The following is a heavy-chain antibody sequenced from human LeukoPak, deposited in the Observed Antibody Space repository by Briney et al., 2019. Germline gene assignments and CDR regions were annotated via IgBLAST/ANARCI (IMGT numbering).Heavy chain of an antibody. CDR2: IYNSGST. V-gene: IGHV4-59*01. CDR3: ARGTYYDSSGYYYESGAFDI. Sequence: SETLSLTCSVSGVSFSSYFWSWIRQPPGKRLEWIGYIYNSGSTNYNPSLKSRVTISVDTSKNQFSLKLSSVTAADTAVYHCARGTYYDSSGYYYESGAFDIWGQGTMVTVSS. J-gene: IGHJ3*02. CDR1: GVSFSSYF. D-gene: IGHD3-22*01.